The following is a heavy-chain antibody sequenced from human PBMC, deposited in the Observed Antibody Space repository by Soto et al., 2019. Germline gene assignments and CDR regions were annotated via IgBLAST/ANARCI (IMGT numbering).Heavy chain of an antibody. CDR3: ARELYALGNIDF. J-gene: IGHJ4*02. D-gene: IGHD2-2*02. Sequence: GASVKVSCKASGYTFNIYGISWVRQAPGQGLEWMGWISPYNDNKKYAQNFQGRVTMTTDTSTSTAYMELTSLRSDDTAVYYCARELYALGNIDFWGQGTLVTVSS. CDR2: ISPYNDNK. V-gene: IGHV1-18*01. CDR1: GYTFNIYG.